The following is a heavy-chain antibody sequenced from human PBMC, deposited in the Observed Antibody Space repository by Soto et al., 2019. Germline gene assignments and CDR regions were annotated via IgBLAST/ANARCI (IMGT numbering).Heavy chain of an antibody. V-gene: IGHV1-46*01. CDR2: RNPSGGLT. D-gene: IGHD3-16*01. CDR3: ARGGDDSRLEQALDV. J-gene: IGHJ6*02. Sequence: QVQLVQSGAEMKKPGASVKVSCKASGYLFTIYYMHWVRQAPGQGLEWMGVRNPSGGLTHYAQKFQGRVSFTGDTSTSTVYMELSSLRSDDTAIYYCARGGDDSRLEQALDVWGQWTTVIVSS. CDR1: GYLFTIYY.